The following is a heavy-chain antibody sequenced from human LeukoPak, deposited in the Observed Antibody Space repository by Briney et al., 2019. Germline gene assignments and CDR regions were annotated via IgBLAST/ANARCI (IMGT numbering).Heavy chain of an antibody. CDR1: GFTFSSYA. Sequence: PGGSLRLSCAASGFTFSSYAMSWVRQAPGKGLEWVSAISGSGGSTYYADSVKGRFTISRDNSKNSLYLQMKSLRTEDTALYYCAKEVDRYHYYGMDVWGQGTTVTVSS. J-gene: IGHJ6*02. V-gene: IGHV3-23*01. CDR2: ISGSGGST. CDR3: AKEVDRYHYYGMDV.